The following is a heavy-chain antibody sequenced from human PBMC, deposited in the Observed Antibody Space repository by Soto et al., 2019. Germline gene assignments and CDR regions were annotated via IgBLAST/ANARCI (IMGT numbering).Heavy chain of an antibody. CDR2: IYYSGTT. D-gene: IGHD6-6*01. V-gene: IGHV4-30-4*01. J-gene: IGHJ4*02. CDR3: ARGAYSDSSSYFDY. Sequence: QVQLQESGPGLVKPSQTLSLTCTVSGDSISSGDHYWSWIRQLPGKGLEWIGYIYYSGTTYSRPSLQSRVTISVDTSKNQFSLKLNSVTAADTAVYYCARGAYSDSSSYFDYWGQGTLVPVSS. CDR1: GDSISSGDHY.